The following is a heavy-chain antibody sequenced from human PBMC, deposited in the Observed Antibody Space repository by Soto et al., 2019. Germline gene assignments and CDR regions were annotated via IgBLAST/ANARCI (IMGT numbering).Heavy chain of an antibody. D-gene: IGHD2-2*01. CDR1: GFTFSSYG. CDR2: ISYDGSNK. Sequence: QVQLVESGGGVVQPGRSLRLSCAASGFTFSSYGMHWVRQAPGKGLEWVAVISYDGSNKYYADSVKGRITISRDNSKNTMNLQMNSLRAEDTAVYYCAKVGSTNEHEFSRTYYYYYGMDVWGQGTTVTVSS. J-gene: IGHJ6*02. V-gene: IGHV3-30*18. CDR3: AKVGSTNEHEFSRTYYYYYGMDV.